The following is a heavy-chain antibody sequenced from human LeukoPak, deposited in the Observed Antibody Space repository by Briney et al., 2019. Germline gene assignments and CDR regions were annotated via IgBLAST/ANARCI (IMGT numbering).Heavy chain of an antibody. CDR1: GFIFDDYG. D-gene: IGHD2-21*02. CDR3: AGQRGFGDPEFFEH. J-gene: IGHJ1*01. Sequence: GGSLRLSRAASGFIFDDYGMSWVRQAPGKGLEWVSGINWNGESTGYGDSVKGRFTISRDNVKTFLFLQMSNLRAEDTAVYYCAGQRGFGDPEFFEHWGQGTLVTVSS. CDR2: INWNGEST. V-gene: IGHV3-20*04.